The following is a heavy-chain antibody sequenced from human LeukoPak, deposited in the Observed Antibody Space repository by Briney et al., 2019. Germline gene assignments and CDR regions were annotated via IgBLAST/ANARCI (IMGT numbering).Heavy chain of an antibody. V-gene: IGHV3-7*01. J-gene: IGHJ5*02. CDR3: ARVRVFRWFDP. Sequence: GGSLRLSCAASGFTFSSYWMSWVRQAPGKGLEWVANIKRDGSEKYYVDSVKGRFTISRDNAKNSLYLQMNSLRAEDTAVYYCARVRVFRWFDPWGQGTLVTVSS. CDR1: GFTFSSYW. CDR2: IKRDGSEK.